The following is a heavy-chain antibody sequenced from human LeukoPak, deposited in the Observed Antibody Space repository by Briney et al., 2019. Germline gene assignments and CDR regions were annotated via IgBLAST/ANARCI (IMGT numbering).Heavy chain of an antibody. V-gene: IGHV3-21*01. CDR1: GFSFRSLG. J-gene: IGHJ6*03. CDR2: ISSDSNDI. Sequence: GGSLRLSCAASGFSFRSLGMNWVRQAPGQGLEWVSSISSDSNDIYYADSVKGRFTVSRDNAKNSLFLQMSSLRAEDTAVHYCVRDRFLEWSDYYYYMDVWGRGTTVTVSS. CDR3: VRDRFLEWSDYYYYMDV. D-gene: IGHD3-3*01.